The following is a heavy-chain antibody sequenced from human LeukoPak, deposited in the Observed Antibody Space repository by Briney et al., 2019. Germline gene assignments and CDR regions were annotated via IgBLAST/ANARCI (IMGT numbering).Heavy chain of an antibody. V-gene: IGHV5-51*01. CDR2: IYPGDSDT. D-gene: IGHD2-2*01. Sequence: GESLKISCKGSGYSFTSYWIGWVRQMPGKGLEWTGIIYPGDSDTRYSPSFQGQVTISADKSISTAYLQWSSLKASDTAMYYCARLPGIVVVPAAEFDYWGQGTLVTVSS. J-gene: IGHJ4*02. CDR3: ARLPGIVVVPAAEFDY. CDR1: GYSFTSYW.